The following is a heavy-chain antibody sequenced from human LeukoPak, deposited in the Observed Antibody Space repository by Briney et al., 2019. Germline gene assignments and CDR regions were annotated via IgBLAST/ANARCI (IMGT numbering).Heavy chain of an antibody. V-gene: IGHV3-23*01. D-gene: IGHD6-19*01. Sequence: GGSLRLSCAASGFTVSTNYMSWVRQAPGKGLEWVSAISGSGGSTYYADSVKGRFTISRDNSKNTLYLQMNSLRAEDTAVYYCAKDIAVAGMGYFDCWGQGTLVTVSS. CDR1: GFTVSTNY. CDR2: ISGSGGST. J-gene: IGHJ4*02. CDR3: AKDIAVAGMGYFDC.